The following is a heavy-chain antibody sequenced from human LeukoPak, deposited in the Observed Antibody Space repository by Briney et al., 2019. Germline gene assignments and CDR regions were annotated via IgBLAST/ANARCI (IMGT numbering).Heavy chain of an antibody. Sequence: PGGSLRLSCAASGFTFSKYWMLWVRPAPGKGLESVSRINTDGTVTTYAGSVKGRFTVSRDNADNTMFLQMNSVRDEDTAVYYCATKQWLAPPPDSWGQGTPVTVSS. CDR3: ATKQWLAPPPDS. CDR1: GFTFSKYW. D-gene: IGHD6-19*01. CDR2: INTDGTVT. V-gene: IGHV3-74*01. J-gene: IGHJ4*02.